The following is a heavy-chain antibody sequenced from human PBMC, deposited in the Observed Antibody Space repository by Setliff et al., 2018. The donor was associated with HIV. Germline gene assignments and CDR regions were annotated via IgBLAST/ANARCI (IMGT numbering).Heavy chain of an antibody. J-gene: IGHJ6*02. CDR2: ISPYNGHT. V-gene: IGHV1-18*01. Sequence: ASVKVSCKASGYTFLTYGISWVRQAPGHGLEWMGWISPYNGHTNYAQNFQGRVTMTTDTSTSRAYMELRSLRSDDTAAYFCARLGSGWSDSYYAMDVWGQGTTVTVSS. CDR3: ARLGSGWSDSYYAMDV. D-gene: IGHD6-19*01. CDR1: GYTFLTYG.